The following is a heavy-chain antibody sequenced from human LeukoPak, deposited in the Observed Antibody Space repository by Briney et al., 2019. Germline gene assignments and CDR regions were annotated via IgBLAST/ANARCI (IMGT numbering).Heavy chain of an antibody. Sequence: SETLSLTCTVSGGSISSSSYHWGWIRQPPGKGLEWIGSIYYSGSTYYNPSLKSRVTISVDTSKNQFSLKLSSVTAADTAVYYCARGGWYYGSGSYYNADYYYYYMDVWGKGTTVTISS. J-gene: IGHJ6*03. CDR2: IYYSGST. V-gene: IGHV4-39*07. CDR1: GGSISSSSYH. CDR3: ARGGWYYGSGSYYNADYYYYYMDV. D-gene: IGHD3-10*01.